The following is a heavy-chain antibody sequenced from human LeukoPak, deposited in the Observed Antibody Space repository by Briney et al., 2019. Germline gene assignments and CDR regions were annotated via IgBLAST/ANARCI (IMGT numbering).Heavy chain of an antibody. Sequence: GGSLRLSCAASGFTFDDYAMHWVRQAPGKGLEWVSGISWNSGSIGYADSVKGRFTISRDNAKNSLYLQMNSLRAEDTALYYCAKDIRLGGYYGSGSYFDYWGQGTLVTVSS. V-gene: IGHV3-9*01. J-gene: IGHJ4*02. CDR1: GFTFDDYA. CDR3: AKDIRLGGYYGSGSYFDY. D-gene: IGHD3-10*01. CDR2: ISWNSGSI.